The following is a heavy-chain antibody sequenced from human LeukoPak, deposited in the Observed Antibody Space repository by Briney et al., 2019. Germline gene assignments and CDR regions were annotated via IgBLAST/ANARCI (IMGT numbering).Heavy chain of an antibody. CDR3: ARAFRARYFDL. V-gene: IGHV4-39*01. D-gene: IGHD2/OR15-2a*01. CDR2: IYYSGST. J-gene: IGHJ2*01. Sequence: KTSETLSLTCTVSGGSITTSSYYWGWIRQPPGKGLEWIVIIYYSGSTYYNPSLKGRFTISLDTSKYQFSLKLSSVAAAVTAVYCCARAFRARYFDLWGRGTLVTVSS. CDR1: GGSITTSSYY.